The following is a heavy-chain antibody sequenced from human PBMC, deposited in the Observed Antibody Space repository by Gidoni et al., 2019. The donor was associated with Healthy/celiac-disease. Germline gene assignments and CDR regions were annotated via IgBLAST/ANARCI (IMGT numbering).Heavy chain of an antibody. CDR2: IHPNSGGT. V-gene: IGHV1-2*02. CDR1: GYTFTGYY. Sequence: QVQLVQSGAEAKKPGAAVKVSGKASGYTFTGYYMHWARQAPGRGLGGMGWIHPNSGGTNYAQKFQGRVTMTRDTSISTGYMELSRLRSDDTAVYYCARPINGGELLHFYYWGQGTLVTVSS. D-gene: IGHD1-26*01. CDR3: ARPINGGELLHFYY. J-gene: IGHJ4*02.